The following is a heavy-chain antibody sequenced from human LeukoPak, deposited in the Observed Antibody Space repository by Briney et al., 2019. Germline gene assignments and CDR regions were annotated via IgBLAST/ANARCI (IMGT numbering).Heavy chain of an antibody. Sequence: GASVKVSCKASGYTFTGYYMHWVRQAPGQGLEWMGWINPNSGDTNYAQKFQGRVPMTRDTSISTAYMELSRLRSDDTAVYYCARAIPVAAFDYWGQGTLVTVSS. J-gene: IGHJ4*02. V-gene: IGHV1-2*02. D-gene: IGHD6-19*01. CDR1: GYTFTGYY. CDR3: ARAIPVAAFDY. CDR2: INPNSGDT.